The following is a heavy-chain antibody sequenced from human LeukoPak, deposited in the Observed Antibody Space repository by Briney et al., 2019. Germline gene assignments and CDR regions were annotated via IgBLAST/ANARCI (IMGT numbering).Heavy chain of an antibody. V-gene: IGHV4-59*12. D-gene: IGHD5-24*01. CDR3: ARDGRLFMATTAFDY. CDR1: GGSISSYY. J-gene: IGHJ4*02. CDR2: IYYSGST. Sequence: KPSETLSLTCTVSGGSISSYYWSWIRQPPGKGLEWIGYIYYSGSTNYNPSLKSRVTISVDTSKNQFSLKLSSVTAADTAVYYCARDGRLFMATTAFDYWGQGTLVTVSS.